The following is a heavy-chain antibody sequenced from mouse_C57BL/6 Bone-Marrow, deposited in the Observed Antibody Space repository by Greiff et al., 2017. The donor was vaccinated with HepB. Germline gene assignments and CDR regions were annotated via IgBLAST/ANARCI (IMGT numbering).Heavy chain of an antibody. CDR2: IYWDDDK. CDR1: GFSLSTSGMG. Sequence: QSSQTLSLTCSFSGFSLSTSGMGVSWLRQPSGKGLEWLAHIYWDDDKRYNPSLKSRLTISKDTSRNQVFLKITSVDTADTATYYCARREWVAGTGAMDYWGQGTSVTVSS. D-gene: IGHD1-1*02. J-gene: IGHJ4*01. V-gene: IGHV8-12*01. CDR3: ARREWVAGTGAMDY.